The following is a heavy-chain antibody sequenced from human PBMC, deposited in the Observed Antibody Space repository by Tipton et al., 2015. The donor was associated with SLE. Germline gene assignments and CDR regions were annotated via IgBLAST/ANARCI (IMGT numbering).Heavy chain of an antibody. CDR2: VNPNGKT. D-gene: IGHD5-24*01. V-gene: IGHV1-8*01. CDR3: ARAPPQLGFDY. Sequence: QLVQSGPEVKKPGASVKVSCKASGYTFSDYDINWVRQAAGQGLEWMGWVNPNGKTGYAQRFQGRVTMTRDTSISTAYMELSSLRSEDTAVYYCARAPPQLGFDYWGQGTLVTVSS. J-gene: IGHJ4*02. CDR1: GYTFSDYD.